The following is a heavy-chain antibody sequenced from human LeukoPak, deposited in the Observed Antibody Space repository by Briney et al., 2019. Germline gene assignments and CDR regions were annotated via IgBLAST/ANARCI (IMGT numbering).Heavy chain of an antibody. CDR2: INHSGST. D-gene: IGHD3-16*02. CDR3: ARTPHYVWGSYRRDAFDI. CDR1: GGSFSGYY. V-gene: IGHV4-34*01. J-gene: IGHJ3*02. Sequence: PSDTLSLTCAVYGGSFSGYYWSWIRQPSGKGLEWIGEINHSGSTNYNPSLKSRVTISVDTSKNQFSLKLSSVTAADTAVYYCARTPHYVWGSYRRDAFDIWGQGTMVTVSS.